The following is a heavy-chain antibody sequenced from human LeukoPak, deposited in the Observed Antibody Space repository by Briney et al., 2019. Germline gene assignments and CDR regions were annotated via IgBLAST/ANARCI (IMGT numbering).Heavy chain of an antibody. CDR1: GFTFSSYG. J-gene: IGHJ4*02. CDR3: LKGRCSGSSCYGGDH. CDR2: ICYDGGNK. D-gene: IGHD2-2*01. Sequence: AGRSLRLSCAASGFTFSSYGMHWVSQDPGKGLEWVAFICYDGGNKYYAEAAKGRFTIIRKNYNNTLYFQKRSRRGDDTAVYYYLKGRCSGSSCYGGDHWGQGTLVTVSS. V-gene: IGHV3-30*02.